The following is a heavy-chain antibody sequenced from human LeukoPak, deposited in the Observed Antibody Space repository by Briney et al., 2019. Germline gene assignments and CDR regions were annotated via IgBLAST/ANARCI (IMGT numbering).Heavy chain of an antibody. CDR1: RYSISSGYY. CDR2: IYRSGNT. D-gene: IGHD4-17*01. V-gene: IGHV4-38-2*02. Sequence: SETLSLTCTVSRYSISSGYYWGWIRQPPGKGLEWIGSIYRSGNTYYNPSLKSRVTISVDTSKNQFSLKLSSVTAADTAVYYCARGATVTLFDYWGQGTLVTVSS. CDR3: ARGATVTLFDY. J-gene: IGHJ4*02.